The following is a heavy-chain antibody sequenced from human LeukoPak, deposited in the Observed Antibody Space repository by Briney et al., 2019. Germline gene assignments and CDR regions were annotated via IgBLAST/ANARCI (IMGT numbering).Heavy chain of an antibody. D-gene: IGHD2-2*01. J-gene: IGHJ4*02. CDR1: GFTFSSYG. CDR2: IRYDGSNK. CDR3: AKGRIVVVPAASDY. Sequence: GGSLRLSFAASGFTFSSYGMHWVRQAPGKGLEWVAFIRYDGSNKYYADSVKGRFTISRDNSKNTLYLQMNSLRAEDTAVYYCAKGRIVVVPAASDYWGQGTLVTVSS. V-gene: IGHV3-30*02.